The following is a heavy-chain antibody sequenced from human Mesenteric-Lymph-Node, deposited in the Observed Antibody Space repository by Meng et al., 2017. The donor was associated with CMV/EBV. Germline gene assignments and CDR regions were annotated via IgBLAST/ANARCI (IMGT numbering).Heavy chain of an antibody. V-gene: IGHV4-39*07. J-gene: IGHJ4*02. D-gene: IGHD6-6*01. CDR3: ARRWYSSSYDY. CDR1: VTSISDGPISSSNNH. Sequence: SGPTLVKPTQTLTLTCTVSVTSISDGPISSSNNHWGWIRQPPGKGLEWIGSVYYGGNTDYNPSLKNRVTISLDMSKDQFSLKVSSVTAADTAVYYCARRWYSSSYDYWGQGTLVTVSS. CDR2: VYYGGNT.